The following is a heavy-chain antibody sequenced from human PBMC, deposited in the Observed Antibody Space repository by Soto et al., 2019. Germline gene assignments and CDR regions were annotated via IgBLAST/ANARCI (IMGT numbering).Heavy chain of an antibody. D-gene: IGHD3-16*01. J-gene: IGHJ6*02. CDR3: ARWGVGPRFYYYGMDV. Sequence: QVQLVQSGAEVKKPGASVKVSCKASGYTFTSYDINWVRQATGQGLEWMGWMNPNIGNTGYAQKFQGRVTMTRNTSISTAYMELSSLRSEDTAVYYCARWGVGPRFYYYGMDVWGQGTTVTVSS. V-gene: IGHV1-8*01. CDR2: MNPNIGNT. CDR1: GYTFTSYD.